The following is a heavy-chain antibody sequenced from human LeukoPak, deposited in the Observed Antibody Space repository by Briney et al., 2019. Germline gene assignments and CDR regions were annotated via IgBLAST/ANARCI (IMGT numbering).Heavy chain of an antibody. D-gene: IGHD3-3*01. CDR2: IYYSGSS. J-gene: IGHJ4*02. CDR1: GGSISSNSYY. V-gene: IGHV4-39*07. CDR3: ARPSIYDSTLYFDY. Sequence: SETLSLTCTVSGGSISSNSYYWGWIRQPPGKGLEWIGSIYYSGSSYYNPSLKGRGTISLDTSKNQFSLKLNSVTAADTAMYYCARPSIYDSTLYFDYWGLGTLVTVSS.